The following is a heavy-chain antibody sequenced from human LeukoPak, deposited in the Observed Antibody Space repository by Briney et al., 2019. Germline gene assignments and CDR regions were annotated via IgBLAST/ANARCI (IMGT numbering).Heavy chain of an antibody. V-gene: IGHV4-61*01. CDR3: ARGYGTTADLLHL. Sequence: SETLSLTCTVSDGSVSGGNYYCSWTRQSPGKGLEWIGYIHYSGSTVYNPSLKSRVTMSVDTSKNQFSLKLTSVTAADTAVYYCARGYGTTADLLHLWGQGTLVTVSS. D-gene: IGHD1-7*01. CDR2: IHYSGST. J-gene: IGHJ5*02. CDR1: DGSVSGGNYY.